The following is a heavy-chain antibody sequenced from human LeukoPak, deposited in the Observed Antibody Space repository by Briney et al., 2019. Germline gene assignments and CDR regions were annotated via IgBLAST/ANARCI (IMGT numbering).Heavy chain of an antibody. CDR2: ISDSGVGT. D-gene: IGHD4-17*01. Sequence: QTGGSLRLSCAASGFTFSSYAMSWVRQAPGKGLEWVSAISDSGVGTYYADSVKGRFTISRDNSKNTLYLQMNSLRAEDTAVYYCAKEIYGDSTGGRFQHWGQGTLVTVSS. V-gene: IGHV3-23*01. CDR1: GFTFSSYA. CDR3: AKEIYGDSTGGRFQH. J-gene: IGHJ1*01.